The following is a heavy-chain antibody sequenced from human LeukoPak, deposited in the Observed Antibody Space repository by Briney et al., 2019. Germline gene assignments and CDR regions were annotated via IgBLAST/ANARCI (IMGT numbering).Heavy chain of an antibody. CDR1: GFTFSSYG. J-gene: IGHJ6*03. CDR2: IRYDGSNK. Sequence: PGGSLRLSCAASGFTFSSYGMHWVRQAPGKGLEWVAFIRYDGSNKYYADSVKGRFTISRDNSKNTLYLQMNSLRAEDTAVYYCAKDPSEWLPAYYMDVWGKGTTVTVSS. D-gene: IGHD3-3*01. V-gene: IGHV3-30*02. CDR3: AKDPSEWLPAYYMDV.